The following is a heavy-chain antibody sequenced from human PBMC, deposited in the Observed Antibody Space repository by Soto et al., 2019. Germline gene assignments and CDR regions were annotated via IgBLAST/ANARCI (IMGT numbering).Heavy chain of an antibody. V-gene: IGHV1-69*04. CDR3: AREGNEDPYSSGWYYFDY. CDR2: IIPILGIA. J-gene: IGHJ4*02. CDR1: GGTFSSYT. Sequence: SVKVSCKASGGTFSSYTISWVRQAPGQGLEWMGRIIPILGIANYAQKFQGRVTITADKSTSTAYMELSSLRSEDTAVYYCAREGNEDPYSSGWYYFDYWGQGTLVTVSS. D-gene: IGHD6-19*01.